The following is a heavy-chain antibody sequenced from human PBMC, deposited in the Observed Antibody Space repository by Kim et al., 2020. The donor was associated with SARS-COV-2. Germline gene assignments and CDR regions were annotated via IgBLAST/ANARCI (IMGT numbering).Heavy chain of an antibody. D-gene: IGHD2-2*01. CDR3: AGAGVLRGAGSRRTWFDP. J-gene: IGHJ5*02. V-gene: IGHV4-34*01. Sequence: KGRVTISVDTSKNQFSLKLSSVTAADTAVYYCAGAGVLRGAGSRRTWFDPWGQGTLVTVSS.